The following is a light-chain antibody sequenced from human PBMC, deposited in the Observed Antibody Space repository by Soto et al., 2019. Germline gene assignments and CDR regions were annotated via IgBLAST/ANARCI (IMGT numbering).Light chain of an antibody. CDR2: EDN. V-gene: IGLV6-57*04. J-gene: IGLJ2*01. CDR1: SGSIASNY. CDR3: QSYDSSNQV. Sequence: NFMLTQPHSVSESPGKTVTISCTRSSGSIASNYVQWYQQRPGSAPTTVIYEDNQRPSGVPDRFSGSIDSSSNSASLTISGLKPEDEADYYCQSYDSSNQVFGGGTKVTVL.